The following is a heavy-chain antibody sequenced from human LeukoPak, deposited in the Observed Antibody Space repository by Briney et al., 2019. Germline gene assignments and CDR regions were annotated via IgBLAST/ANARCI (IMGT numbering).Heavy chain of an antibody. CDR1: GFTFDDYA. D-gene: IGHD3-10*01. Sequence: GGSLRLSCAASGFTFDDYAMNWVRQAPGKGLEWVSYISDSSSTIYYADSVKGRFTISRDNAKNSLYLQMNSLRDEDTAVYYCARVHYYGSGRPFDYWGQGTLVTVSS. CDR3: ARVHYYGSGRPFDY. CDR2: ISDSSSTI. V-gene: IGHV3-48*02. J-gene: IGHJ4*02.